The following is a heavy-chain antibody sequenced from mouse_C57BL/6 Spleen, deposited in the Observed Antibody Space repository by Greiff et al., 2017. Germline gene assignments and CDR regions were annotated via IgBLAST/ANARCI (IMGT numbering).Heavy chain of an antibody. V-gene: IGHV1-55*01. Sequence: VKLQQPGAELVKPGASVKMSCKASGYTFTSYWITWVKQRPGQGLAWIGDIYPGSGSTNHNEKFKSKATLTVDTSSSTAYMQLSSLTSEDSAVYYCARGNRGAYWGQGTLVTVSA. CDR3: ARGNRGAY. CDR2: IYPGSGST. D-gene: IGHD5-2*01. CDR1: GYTFTSYW. J-gene: IGHJ3*01.